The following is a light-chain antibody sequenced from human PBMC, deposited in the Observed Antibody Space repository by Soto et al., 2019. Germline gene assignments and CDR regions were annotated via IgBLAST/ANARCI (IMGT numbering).Light chain of an antibody. J-gene: IGKJ1*01. CDR3: QHYSSSPWT. CDR2: GVS. V-gene: IGKV3-20*01. CDR1: HSVRSTY. Sequence: EIVLTQSPGTLSLSPGERATLSCRASHSVRSTYLAWYQQKPGQAPRLLIYGVSNRATGIPDRFSGSGSGTDFTLTITRLEPEDFAVYYCQHYSSSPWTFGQGTKVDIK.